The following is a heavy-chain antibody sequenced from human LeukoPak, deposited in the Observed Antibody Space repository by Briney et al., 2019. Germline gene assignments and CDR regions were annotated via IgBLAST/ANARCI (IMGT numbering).Heavy chain of an antibody. Sequence: SETLSLTCAVYGGSFSGYYWSWLRQPPGKGLEWIGEINHSGSTNYNPSLKSRVTISVDTSNNQFSLKLSSVTAADTAVYYCARAAAGNWFDPWGQGTLVTVSS. CDR2: INHSGST. D-gene: IGHD6-13*01. CDR1: GGSFSGYY. J-gene: IGHJ5*02. V-gene: IGHV4-34*01. CDR3: ARAAAGNWFDP.